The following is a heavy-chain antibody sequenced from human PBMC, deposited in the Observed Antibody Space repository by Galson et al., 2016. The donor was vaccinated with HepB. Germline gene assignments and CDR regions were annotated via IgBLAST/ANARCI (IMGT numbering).Heavy chain of an antibody. CDR3: ASGYSSGWYYFDS. CDR1: GFTFSSYS. V-gene: IGHV3-21*01. Sequence: SLRLSCAASGFTFSSYSMNWVRQAPGKGLEWVSSISSSSSYIYYADSVKGRFTISRDNAKNSLYLQMNSLRAEDTAVYYCASGYSSGWYYFDSWGQGTLVTVSS. D-gene: IGHD6-19*01. CDR2: ISSSSSYI. J-gene: IGHJ4*02.